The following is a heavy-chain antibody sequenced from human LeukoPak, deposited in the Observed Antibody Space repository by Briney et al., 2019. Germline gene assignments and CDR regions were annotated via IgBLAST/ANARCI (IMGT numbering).Heavy chain of an antibody. CDR2: ISNTGSSI. CDR3: ANLARPLDY. CDR1: GFTISDEY. D-gene: IGHD6-6*01. J-gene: IGHJ4*02. Sequence: GGSLRLSCAASGFTISDEYMSWIRQAPGKGLEGVSYISNTGSSIFYTDSVKGRFTISRDNSKNTLYLQMDSLKPEDTAVYYCANLARPLDYWGQGALVTVSS. V-gene: IGHV3-11*04.